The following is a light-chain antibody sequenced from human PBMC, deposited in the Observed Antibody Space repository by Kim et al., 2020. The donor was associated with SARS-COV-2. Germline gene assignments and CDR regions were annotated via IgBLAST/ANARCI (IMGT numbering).Light chain of an antibody. CDR2: AAS. Sequence: DIQMTQSPSSLSASVGDRVTITCRTSQNINSHLNWYHQKPGRATKLLIYAASTLQGGVPSRFSGSGSETDFTLTISSLQPEDFATYFCHQTFITPFTFGPGTKVDIK. CDR1: QNINSH. V-gene: IGKV1-39*01. J-gene: IGKJ3*01. CDR3: HQTFITPFT.